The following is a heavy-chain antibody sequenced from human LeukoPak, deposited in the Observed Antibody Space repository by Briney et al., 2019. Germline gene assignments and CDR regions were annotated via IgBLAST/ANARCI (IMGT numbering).Heavy chain of an antibody. V-gene: IGHV1-24*01. CDR3: ATLYYDSSGYPNWFDP. Sequence: ASVKVSCKVSGYTLTELSMHWVRQAPGKGLEWMEGFDPEDGETIYAQKFQGRVTMTEDTSTDTAYMELSSLRSEDTAVYYCATLYYDSSGYPNWFDPWGQGTLVTVSS. D-gene: IGHD3-22*01. CDR2: FDPEDGET. CDR1: GYTLTELS. J-gene: IGHJ5*02.